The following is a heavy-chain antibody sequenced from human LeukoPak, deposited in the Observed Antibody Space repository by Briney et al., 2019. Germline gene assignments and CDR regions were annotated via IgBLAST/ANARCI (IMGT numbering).Heavy chain of an antibody. J-gene: IGHJ4*02. Sequence: GRSLRLSCAASGFTFSSYAMHWVRQAPGKGLEWVAVISYDGSNKYYADSVKGRFTISRDNSKNTLYLQMNSLRAEDTAVYYCAKDGYYGSGSYLDYWGQGTLVTVSS. CDR2: ISYDGSNK. CDR1: GFTFSSYA. CDR3: AKDGYYGSGSYLDY. D-gene: IGHD3-10*01. V-gene: IGHV3-30-3*01.